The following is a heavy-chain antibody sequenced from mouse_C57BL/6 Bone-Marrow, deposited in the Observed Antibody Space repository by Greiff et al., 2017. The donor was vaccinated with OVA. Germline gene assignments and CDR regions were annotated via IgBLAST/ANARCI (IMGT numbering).Heavy chain of an antibody. CDR2: ISDGGSYT. V-gene: IGHV5-4*03. CDR1: GFTFSSYA. CDR3: ARALSNYRYFDV. Sequence: EVKVEESGGGLVKPGGSLKLSCAASGFTFSSYAMSWVRQTPEKRLEWVATISDGGSYTYYPDNVKGRFTISRDNAKNNLYLQMSHLKSEDTAMYYCARALSNYRYFDVWGTGTTVTVSS. D-gene: IGHD2-5*01. J-gene: IGHJ1*03.